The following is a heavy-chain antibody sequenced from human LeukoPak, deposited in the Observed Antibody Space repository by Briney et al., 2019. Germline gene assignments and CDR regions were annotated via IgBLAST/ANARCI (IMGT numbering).Heavy chain of an antibody. CDR2: TRNKANSHTT. J-gene: IGHJ4*02. CDR3: ARGMTNFGDLYYLDY. CDR1: GFSFSDHY. Sequence: GGSLRLFCAASGFSFSDHYMDWVRQAPGKGLEWVGRTRNKANSHTTEYAASVKGRFTISRDDSKNSMYLQMNSLKTEDTAVYYCARGMTNFGDLYYLDYWGQGTLVTVSS. D-gene: IGHD2-8*01. V-gene: IGHV3-72*01.